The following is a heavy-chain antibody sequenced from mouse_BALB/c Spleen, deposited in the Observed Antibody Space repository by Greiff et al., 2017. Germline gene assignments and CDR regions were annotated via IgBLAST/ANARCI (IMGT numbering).Heavy chain of an antibody. V-gene: IGHV14-4*02. J-gene: IGHJ2*01. CDR3: RGVSI. CDR2: IDPENGDT. Sequence: VHVKQSGAELVRSGASVKLSCTASGFNIKDYYMHWVKQRPEQGLEWIGWIDPENGDTEYAPKFQGKATMTADTSSNTAYLQLSSLTSEDTAVYYCRGVSIWGQGTTLTVSS. CDR1: GFNIKDYY.